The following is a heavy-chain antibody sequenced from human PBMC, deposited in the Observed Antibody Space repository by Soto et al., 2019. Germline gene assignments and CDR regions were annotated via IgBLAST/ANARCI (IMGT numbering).Heavy chain of an antibody. Sequence: ASVKVCCKASGYTFTSYVMHWVRQAHGQRLEWMGWINAGNGNTNHAQKLQGRVTMTTDTSTSTAYMELRSLRSDDTAVYYCARGVGSGTYYNQYNWFDPWGQGTLVTVSS. CDR2: INAGNGNT. CDR3: ARGVGSGTYYNQYNWFDP. CDR1: GYTFTSYV. D-gene: IGHD3-10*01. V-gene: IGHV1-3*01. J-gene: IGHJ5*02.